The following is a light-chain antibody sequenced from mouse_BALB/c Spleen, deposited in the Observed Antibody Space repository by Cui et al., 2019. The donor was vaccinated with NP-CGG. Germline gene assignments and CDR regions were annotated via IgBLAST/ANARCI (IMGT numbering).Light chain of an antibody. Sequence: ATLTHESAPTTSPGETVTLTCRSSNGAVTTSNYANWVQEKPDHLFTGLIGGTNNRAPGVPARFSGSLIGDKAALTITGTQTEDEAIYFCALWYSNHWVFGGGTKLTVL. CDR3: ALWYSNHWV. J-gene: IGLJ1*01. CDR2: GTN. V-gene: IGLV1*01. CDR1: NGAVTTSNY.